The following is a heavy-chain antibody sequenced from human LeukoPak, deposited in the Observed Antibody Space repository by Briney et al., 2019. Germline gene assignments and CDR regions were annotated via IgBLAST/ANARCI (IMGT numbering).Heavy chain of an antibody. CDR1: GDIVSGNRAV. V-gene: IGHV6-1*01. Sequence: SQTLSLTCAISGDIVSGNRAVWNWIRQSPSRGLEWLGRTYYRSKWYNDYAESVKGRITVNPDTSKNQFSLQLNSVTPEDTAVYYCARDAPGQSYFDYWSQGSLVTVSS. CDR2: TYYRSKWYN. J-gene: IGHJ4*02. CDR3: ARDAPGQSYFDY. D-gene: IGHD2-2*01.